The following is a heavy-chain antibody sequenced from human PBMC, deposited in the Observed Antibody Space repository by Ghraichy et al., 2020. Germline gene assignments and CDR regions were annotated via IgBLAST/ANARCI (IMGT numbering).Heavy chain of an antibody. J-gene: IGHJ5*02. CDR1: GGSISSYY. CDR2: IYYSGST. CDR3: ARDSSAGSYNWFDP. D-gene: IGHD3-10*01. V-gene: IGHV4-59*01. Sequence: SETLSLTCTVSGGSISSYYWSWIRQPPGKGLEWIGYIYYSGSTNYNPSLKSRVTISVDTSKNQFSLKLSSVTAADTAVYYCARDSSAGSYNWFDPWGQGTLVTVSS.